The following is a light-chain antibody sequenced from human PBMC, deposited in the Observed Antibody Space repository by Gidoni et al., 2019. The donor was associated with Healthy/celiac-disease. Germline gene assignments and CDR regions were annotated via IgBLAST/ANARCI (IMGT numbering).Light chain of an antibody. J-gene: IGKJ2*04. CDR3: QQYYSTPCS. CDR1: QSVLYRSNNKNY. Sequence: DIVMTQSPDSLALSLGERATINCKSSQSVLYRSNNKNYLAWYQQKPGQPPKLLIYWASTRESGVPDRFSGSGSGTDFTLTISSLQAEDVAVYYCQQYYSTPCSFGQGTKLEIK. CDR2: WAS. V-gene: IGKV4-1*01.